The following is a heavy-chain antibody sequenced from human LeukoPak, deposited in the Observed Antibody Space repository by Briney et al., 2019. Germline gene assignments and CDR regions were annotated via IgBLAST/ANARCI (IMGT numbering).Heavy chain of an antibody. V-gene: IGHV1-18*01. CDR3: AREPLAVLTGPGGAFDI. CDR2: ISAYNGNT. CDR1: GYTFTTHD. Sequence: GASVKVSCKASGYTFTTHDLTWVRPAPGQGLEWMGWISAYNGNTNYAQKLQGRGTMTTDTSASTAYMELRSLRSDDTAVYYCAREPLAVLTGPGGAFDIWGQGTMVTVSS. J-gene: IGHJ3*02. D-gene: IGHD1-14*01.